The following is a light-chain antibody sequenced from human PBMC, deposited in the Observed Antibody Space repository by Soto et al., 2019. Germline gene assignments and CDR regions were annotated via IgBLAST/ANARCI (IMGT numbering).Light chain of an antibody. CDR1: SSDVGDYNY. CDR3: SSYTSSSTLVV. J-gene: IGLJ2*01. Sequence: QSVLTQPASVSGSPGQSITISCTGTSSDVGDYNYVSWYQQHPGKAPKLMIYEVNHRPSGVANRFSGSKSGNTASLTISGLQAEDEGDYDCSSYTSSSTLVVFGGGPQLTVL. CDR2: EVN. V-gene: IGLV2-14*01.